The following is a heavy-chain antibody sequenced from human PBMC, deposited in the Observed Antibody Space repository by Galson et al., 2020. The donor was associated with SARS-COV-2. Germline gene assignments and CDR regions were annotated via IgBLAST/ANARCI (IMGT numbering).Heavy chain of an antibody. CDR3: ARGYGRNVFGDYGAFDI. V-gene: IGHV4-30-4*01. CDR1: GGSISSGYYY. Sequence: SETLSLTCTVSGGSISSGYYYWSWIRQPPGKGLEWIGYIYHSGSTYYNSSLKSRVIISVDTSRNHFSLKLSSVTAADTAVYYCARGYGRNVFGDYGAFDIWGQGSLGTVSA. D-gene: IGHD4-17*01. J-gene: IGHJ3*02. CDR2: IYHSGST.